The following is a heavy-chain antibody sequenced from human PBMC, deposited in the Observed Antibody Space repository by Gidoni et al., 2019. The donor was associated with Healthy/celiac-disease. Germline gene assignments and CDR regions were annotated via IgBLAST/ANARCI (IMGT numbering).Heavy chain of an antibody. V-gene: IGHV4-34*01. Sequence: QVQLQQWGAGLLKPSETLSLTCAVYGGSFSGYYWSWIRQPPGKGLEWIGEINHSGSTNYNPSLKSRVTISVDTSKNQFSLKLSSVTAADTAVYYCARGAPRYYWVSFFSYYFDYWGQGTLVTVSS. CDR3: ARGAPRYYWVSFFSYYFDY. D-gene: IGHD3-10*01. CDR2: INHSGST. J-gene: IGHJ4*02. CDR1: GGSFSGYY.